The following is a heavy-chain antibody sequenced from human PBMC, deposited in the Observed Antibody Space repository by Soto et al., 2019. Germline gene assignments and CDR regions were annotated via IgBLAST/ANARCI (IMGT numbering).Heavy chain of an antibody. CDR1: GFTFSVYA. V-gene: IGHV3-23*01. CDR2: ISGSGGDT. Sequence: GGSLRLSCAASGFTFSVYAMNWVRQAPGKGLEWVSGISGSGGDTYYADSVKGRFTISRDNSKNTLDLQMNSLGDEDTAVYYCAKDMMITFGGVIVVRPDYWGQGALVTVSS. D-gene: IGHD3-16*02. CDR3: AKDMMITFGGVIVVRPDY. J-gene: IGHJ4*02.